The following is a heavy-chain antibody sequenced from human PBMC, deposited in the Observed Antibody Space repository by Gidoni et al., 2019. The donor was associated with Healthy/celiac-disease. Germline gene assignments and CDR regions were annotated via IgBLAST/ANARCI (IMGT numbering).Heavy chain of an antibody. Sequence: QVQLQQWGAGLLKPSETLSLTCAVYGGSFSGYYWSWIRQPPGKGLEWIGEINHSGSTNYNPSLKSRVTISVDTSKNQFSLKLSSVTAADTAVYYCARGRGVDIVATSIDYWGQGTLVTVSS. D-gene: IGHD5-12*01. J-gene: IGHJ4*02. V-gene: IGHV4-34*01. CDR2: INHSGST. CDR1: GGSFSGYY. CDR3: ARGRGVDIVATSIDY.